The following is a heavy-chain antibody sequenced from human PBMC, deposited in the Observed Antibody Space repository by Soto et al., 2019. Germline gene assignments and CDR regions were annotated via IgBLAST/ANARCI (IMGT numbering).Heavy chain of an antibody. J-gene: IGHJ3*01. CDR2: ISIGSGSI. CDR1: GFTFSNYA. D-gene: IGHD3-22*01. CDR3: VRDDRWAFDF. V-gene: IGHV3-48*02. Sequence: GGSLRLSCAASGFTFSNYAMNWVRQAPGKGLEWVSYISIGSGSIFYADSVKGRFTISRDDAKNSLYLQMNTLRDEDRAVYYCVRDDRWAFDFWGQGTMVTVSS.